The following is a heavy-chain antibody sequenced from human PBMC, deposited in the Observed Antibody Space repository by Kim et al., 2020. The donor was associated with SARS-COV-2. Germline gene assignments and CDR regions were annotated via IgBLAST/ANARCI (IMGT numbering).Heavy chain of an antibody. Sequence: SQTLSLTCAISGDSVSSNSVAWNWIRQSPSRGLEWLGRTYYRSKWYNDYAVTVKSRISINPDTSKNQCSLQVNSVTPEDTAVYYCTRGSKASAGSFDYWGQGTLVTVSS. CDR2: TYYRSKWYN. D-gene: IGHD6-13*01. CDR3: TRGSKASAGSFDY. V-gene: IGHV6-1*01. J-gene: IGHJ4*02. CDR1: GDSVSSNSVA.